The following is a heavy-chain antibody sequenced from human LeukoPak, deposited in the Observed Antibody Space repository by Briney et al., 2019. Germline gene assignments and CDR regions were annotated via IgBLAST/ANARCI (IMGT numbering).Heavy chain of an antibody. D-gene: IGHD5-18*01. CDR3: ATGTISVDTAMALDS. CDR2: INPNSGGT. CDR1: GYTFTGYY. Sequence: ASVKVSCKASGYTFTGYYMHWVRQAPGQGLEWMGWINPNSGGTNYAQKFQGRVTMTRDTSISTAYMELRSRRSDDTAVYYCATGTISVDTAMALDSWGQGTLVTVSS. V-gene: IGHV1-2*02. J-gene: IGHJ4*02.